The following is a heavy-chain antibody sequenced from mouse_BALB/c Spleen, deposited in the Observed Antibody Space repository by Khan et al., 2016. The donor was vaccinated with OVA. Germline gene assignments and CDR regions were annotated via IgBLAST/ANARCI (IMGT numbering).Heavy chain of an antibody. CDR3: SPVESYYVSFAY. Sequence: VQLQQSGPEVVKPGASVKMSCKASGYTFTSYVMHWVKQKPGLGLEWIGYIYPFNDDTKYNEKFKGKATLTSDRSSSTAYMELSSLTSEDSAVFCGSPVESYYVSFAYGGQGTLVTVSA. J-gene: IGHJ3*01. CDR2: IYPFNDDT. D-gene: IGHD1-1*01. V-gene: IGHV1S136*01. CDR1: GYTFTSYV.